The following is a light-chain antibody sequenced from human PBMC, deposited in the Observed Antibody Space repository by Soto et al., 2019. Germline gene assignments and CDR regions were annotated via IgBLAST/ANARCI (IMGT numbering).Light chain of an antibody. V-gene: IGKV1-5*03. J-gene: IGKJ1*01. CDR3: QHYNSYSEA. Sequence: DIQMTQSPSTLSGSVGDRVTITCRASQTISIWLAWYQQQPGKTPKLLIYKASTLKSGVPSRLSGSGSGTEFTLTTSSLQPDDFATYYCQHYNSYSEAFGQGTKVDI. CDR1: QTISIW. CDR2: KAS.